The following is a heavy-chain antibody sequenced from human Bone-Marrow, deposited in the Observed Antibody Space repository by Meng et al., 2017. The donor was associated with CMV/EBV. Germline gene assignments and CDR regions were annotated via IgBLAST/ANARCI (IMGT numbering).Heavy chain of an antibody. CDR3: ASHTDYDILTGYRDY. V-gene: IGHV4-39*01. CDR2: IYYSGST. D-gene: IGHD3-9*01. CDR1: GGSVSSGSYY. Sequence: SETLSLTCTVSGGSVSSGSYYWGWIRQPPGKGLEWIGSIYYSGSTYYNPSLKSRVTISVDTSKNQFSLKLSSVTAADTAVYYCASHTDYDILTGYRDYWGQGTLVTVSS. J-gene: IGHJ4*02.